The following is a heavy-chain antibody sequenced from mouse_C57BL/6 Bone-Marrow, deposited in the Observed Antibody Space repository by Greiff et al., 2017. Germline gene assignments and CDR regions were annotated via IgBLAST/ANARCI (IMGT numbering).Heavy chain of an antibody. V-gene: IGHV1-74*01. Sequence: QVQLQQPGAELVKPGASVKVSCKASGYTFTSYWMHWVKQRPGQGLEWIGRIHPSDSDTNYNQKFKGKATLTVDKSSSTAYLQLSRLTSEDSAVYYCARDSSGYAWFAYWGQGTLVTVSA. J-gene: IGHJ3*01. CDR1: GYTFTSYW. CDR3: ARDSSGYAWFAY. CDR2: IHPSDSDT. D-gene: IGHD3-2*02.